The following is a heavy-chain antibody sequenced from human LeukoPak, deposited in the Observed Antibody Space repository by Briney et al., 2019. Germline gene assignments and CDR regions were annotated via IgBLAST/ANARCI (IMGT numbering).Heavy chain of an antibody. Sequence: GGSLRLSCAASGFTFSSYGMHWVRQAPGKGLEWVGRIKSKTDGGTTDYAAPVKGRFTISRDDSKNTLYLQMNSLKTEDTAVYYCTTDQYDYVWGSYRSYDAFDIWGQGTMVTVSS. CDR3: TTDQYDYVWGSYRSYDAFDI. CDR1: GFTFSSYG. J-gene: IGHJ3*02. CDR2: IKSKTDGGTT. V-gene: IGHV3-15*01. D-gene: IGHD3-16*02.